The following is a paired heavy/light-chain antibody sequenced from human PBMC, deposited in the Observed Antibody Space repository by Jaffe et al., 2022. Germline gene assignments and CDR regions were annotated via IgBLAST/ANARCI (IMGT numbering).Heavy chain of an antibody. CDR1: GYAFSNFY. D-gene: IGHD3-10*01. V-gene: IGHV1-46*01. CDR2: INCSGGTT. J-gene: IGHJ4*02. CDR3: ARDLGFLNGYQYGQGSDF. Sequence: QVQLVQSGAEVKKPGASVRISCKASGYAFSNFYIHWVRRAPGQGLEWMGIINCSGGTTKYAQNFQGRVTMTRDASTSTVYMELSSLRSEDSAMYYCARDLGFLNGYQYGQGSDFWGQGTLVTVSS.
Light chain of an antibody. Sequence: SSELTQDPAVSVALGQTVRITCQGDSLRNYFASWYQQKPGQAPLLVIYGKNSRPSGIPDRFSGSNSGNTASLTIAGAQAEDEADYYCYSRVNTGGLLFGTGTKVTVL. V-gene: IGLV3-19*01. CDR3: YSRVNTGGLL. J-gene: IGLJ1*01. CDR1: SLRNYF. CDR2: GKN.